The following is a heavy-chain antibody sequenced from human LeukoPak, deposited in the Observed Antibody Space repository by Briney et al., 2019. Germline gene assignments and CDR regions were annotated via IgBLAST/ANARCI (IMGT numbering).Heavy chain of an antibody. V-gene: IGHV1-69*04. CDR2: IIPILGIA. D-gene: IGHD7-27*01. Sequence: SVKVSCKASGGTFTSYTISWVRQAPGQGLEWMGRIIPILGIANYAQKFQGRVTITADKSTSTAYMELSSLRSEDTAVYYCARDRTGYYYMDVWGKGTTVTVSS. CDR3: ARDRTGYYYMDV. CDR1: GGTFTSYT. J-gene: IGHJ6*03.